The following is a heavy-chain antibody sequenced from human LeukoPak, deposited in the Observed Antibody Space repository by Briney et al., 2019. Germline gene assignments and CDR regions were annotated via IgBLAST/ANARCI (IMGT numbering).Heavy chain of an antibody. Sequence: GGPLRLSCAVSGFTFNTYAMSWVRQAPGKGLEWVSSISGDGTNTYYADSVKGRFTLSRANHNNTMYLQMNSLRAEDTAVHYCPKAGVSSGWGPQTFQHWGQNTLVIVSS. CDR3: PKAGVSSGWGPQTFQH. CDR2: ISGDGTNT. V-gene: IGHV3-23*01. J-gene: IGHJ1*01. CDR1: GFTFNTYA. D-gene: IGHD6-19*01.